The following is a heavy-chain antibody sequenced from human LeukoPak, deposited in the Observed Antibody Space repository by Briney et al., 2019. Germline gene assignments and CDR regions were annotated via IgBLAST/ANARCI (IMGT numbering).Heavy chain of an antibody. CDR2: IKEDGSEK. V-gene: IGHV3-7*01. D-gene: IGHD3-10*01. CDR3: ARDLGGREVWFGEPRVHFDP. J-gene: IGHJ5*02. CDR1: GFTFNRDW. Sequence: GGSLRLSCTASGFTFNRDWTAWVRQAPGKGLEWVANIKEDGSEKNYVDSVKGRFTISRDNAENSVYLQMNDLRAEDTGVYYCARDLGGREVWFGEPRVHFDPWGQGTLVTVSS.